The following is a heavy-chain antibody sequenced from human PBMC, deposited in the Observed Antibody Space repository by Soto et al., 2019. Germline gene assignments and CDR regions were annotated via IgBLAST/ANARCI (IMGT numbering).Heavy chain of an antibody. Sequence: SETLSLTCTVSGGSISYYYWSWIRQPPGKGLEWIGYMYYSGSTNYSPSLKSRVTISVDTSKKQFSLKLNSVTAADTAAYYCARGSGNYYYYGLDVWGLGTTVTVS. D-gene: IGHD1-26*01. V-gene: IGHV4-59*01. CDR1: GGSISYYY. J-gene: IGHJ6*02. CDR2: MYYSGST. CDR3: ARGSGNYYYYGLDV.